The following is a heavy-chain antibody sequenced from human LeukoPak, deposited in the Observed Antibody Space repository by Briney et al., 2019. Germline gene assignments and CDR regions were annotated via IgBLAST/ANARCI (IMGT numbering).Heavy chain of an antibody. Sequence: ASVKVSCKASGYTFTGYYMHWVRQAPGQGLEWMGWINPNSGGTNYAQKSQGRVTMTRDTSISTAYMELSRLRSDDTAVYYCARDRLRFLEWLSSPGAFDIWGQGTMVTVSS. D-gene: IGHD3-3*01. J-gene: IGHJ3*02. CDR3: ARDRLRFLEWLSSPGAFDI. CDR1: GYTFTGYY. V-gene: IGHV1-2*02. CDR2: INPNSGGT.